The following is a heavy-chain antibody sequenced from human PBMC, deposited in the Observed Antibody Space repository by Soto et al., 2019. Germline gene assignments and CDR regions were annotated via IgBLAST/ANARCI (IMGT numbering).Heavy chain of an antibody. CDR3: ASGRGYYYGSGSYCWFDP. CDR2: INHSGST. D-gene: IGHD3-10*01. CDR1: GGSFSGYY. Sequence: QVQLQQWGAGLLKPSETLSLTCAVYGGSFSGYYWSWIRQPPGKGLEWIGEINHSGSTNYNPSLTSRVTRSVDTSKNQFSLKLSSVTAADTAVYYCASGRGYYYGSGSYCWFDPWGQGTLVTVSS. V-gene: IGHV4-34*01. J-gene: IGHJ5*02.